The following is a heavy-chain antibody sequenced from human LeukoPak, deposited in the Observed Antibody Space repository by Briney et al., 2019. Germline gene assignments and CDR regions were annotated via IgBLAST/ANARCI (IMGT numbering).Heavy chain of an antibody. V-gene: IGHV3-15*07. D-gene: IGHD2-15*01. Sequence: NPGGSLSLSCAASGFTFNTYAMHWVRQAPGKGLEWVGRIKSKTDGGTTDYAAPVKGRFTISRDDSKNTLYLQMNSLKSEDTAVYYCLPSLTPGYGMDVWGQGTTVTVSS. CDR1: GFTFNTYA. J-gene: IGHJ6*02. CDR3: LPSLTPGYGMDV. CDR2: IKSKTDGGTT.